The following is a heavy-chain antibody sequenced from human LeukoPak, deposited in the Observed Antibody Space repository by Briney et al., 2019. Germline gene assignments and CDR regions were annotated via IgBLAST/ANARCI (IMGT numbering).Heavy chain of an antibody. CDR1: GYTFTSYD. J-gene: IGHJ4*02. CDR2: IIPIFGTA. CDR3: ASGVGAYTAADY. V-gene: IGHV1-69*05. Sequence: RASVKVSCKASGYTFTSYDINWMRQAPGQGLEWMGGIIPIFGTANYAQKFQGRVTITTDESTSTAYMELSSLRSEDTAVYYCASGVGAYTAADYWGQGTLVTVSS. D-gene: IGHD1-26*01.